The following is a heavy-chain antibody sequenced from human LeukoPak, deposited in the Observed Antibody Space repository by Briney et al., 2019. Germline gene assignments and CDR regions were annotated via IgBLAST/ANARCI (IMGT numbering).Heavy chain of an antibody. CDR1: GFTLRGHD. Sequence: GGSLRLSCAVSGFTLRGHDMHWVRQTPGKGLEWVSAIGTAGETYYPGSLEDRFTISRENAKNFLYLQMNSLGAGDTAVYYCARDEIPGDDNWYFDLWGRGTLVTVSS. V-gene: IGHV3-13*01. CDR2: IGTAGET. D-gene: IGHD7-27*01. J-gene: IGHJ2*01. CDR3: ARDEIPGDDNWYFDL.